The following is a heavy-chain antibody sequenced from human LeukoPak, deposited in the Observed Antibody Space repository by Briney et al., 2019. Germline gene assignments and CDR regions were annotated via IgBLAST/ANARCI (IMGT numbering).Heavy chain of an antibody. CDR3: ARGDSSACPDY. CDR1: GFTFSSYW. V-gene: IGHV3-74*01. Sequence: GGPLRLSCAASGFTFSSYWMHWVRQAPGKGLVWVSRINTDGSSTSYADSVKGRFTISRDNANNSLYLQMNDLRADDTAVYYCARGDSSACPDYWGQGTLVTVSS. CDR2: INTDGSST. D-gene: IGHD3-22*01. J-gene: IGHJ4*02.